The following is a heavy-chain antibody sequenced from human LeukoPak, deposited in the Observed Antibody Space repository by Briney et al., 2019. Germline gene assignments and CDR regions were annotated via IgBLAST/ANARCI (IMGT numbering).Heavy chain of an antibody. CDR2: MRSRANSYAT. D-gene: IGHD6-19*01. Sequence: PGGSLRLSCAASGFTFSGSPMHWVRQASGKGVEGVGRMRSRANSYATAYAASVKGRFTISRDDSKNTAYLQMNSLKTEDTAVYYCTRLLGGWYEYYFDYWGQGTLVTVSS. CDR3: TRLLGGWYEYYFDY. CDR1: GFTFSGSP. J-gene: IGHJ4*02. V-gene: IGHV3-73*01.